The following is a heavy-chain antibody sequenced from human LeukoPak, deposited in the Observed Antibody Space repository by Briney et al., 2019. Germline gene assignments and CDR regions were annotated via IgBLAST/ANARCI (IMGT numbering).Heavy chain of an antibody. CDR1: GFPFSNHA. J-gene: IGHJ5*02. CDR3: VREAGYCASVCLKSNWFDP. D-gene: IGHD2-15*01. V-gene: IGHV3-23*01. Sequence: GGSLRLSCAASGFPFSNHAMSWVRQPPGKGLEWAAAISNGNTYYADSVRGRFAISRDDSKNMVYLQMNSLRDEDTALYYCVREAGYCASVCLKSNWFDPWGQGTQVTVSS. CDR2: ISNGNT.